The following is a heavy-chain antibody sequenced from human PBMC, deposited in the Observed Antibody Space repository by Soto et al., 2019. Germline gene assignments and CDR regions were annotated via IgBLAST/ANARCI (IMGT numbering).Heavy chain of an antibody. CDR1: GVSFNNNG. D-gene: IGHD3-10*01. CDR3: ASVLYYGSGSYSPYGRDV. CDR2: VSPPFRTS. V-gene: IGHV1-69*01. J-gene: IGHJ6*02. Sequence: QVQLVQSGAEVKKPGSSVKVSCKTSGVSFNNNGIGWVRQAPGHGLEWMGGVSPPFRTSNYARKFQVRISIAADASTGTVNMELSSLTSEDTAQYYCASVLYYGSGSYSPYGRDVWGQGTTVTVSS.